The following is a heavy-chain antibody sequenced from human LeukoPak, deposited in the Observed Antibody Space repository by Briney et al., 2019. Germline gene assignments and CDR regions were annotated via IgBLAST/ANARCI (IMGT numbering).Heavy chain of an antibody. J-gene: IGHJ4*02. D-gene: IGHD1-26*01. CDR1: GYTFTSYD. CDR3: ASFEGVTNSFDY. CDR2: MNPNSGNT. Sequence: ASVKVSCKASGYTFTSYDINWVRQATGQGLEWMGWMNPNSGNTGYAQKFQGRVTMTRNTSISTAYMELSSLRSEDTAVYYCASFEGVTNSFDYWGQGTLVTVSS. V-gene: IGHV1-8*01.